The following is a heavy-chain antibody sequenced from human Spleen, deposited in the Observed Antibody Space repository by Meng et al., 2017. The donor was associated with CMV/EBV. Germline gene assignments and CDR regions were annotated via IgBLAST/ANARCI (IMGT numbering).Heavy chain of an antibody. Sequence: SCAASGFIFSNAWMSWVRQAPGKGLEWVGRIKSTTDGGTTDYAAPVKGRFTISRDDSKTTLYLQMSSLKTEDTAVYYCTTLTTVTTGLWGQGTLVTVSS. D-gene: IGHD4-17*01. V-gene: IGHV3-15*01. CDR3: TTLTTVTTGL. J-gene: IGHJ4*02. CDR2: IKSTTDGGTT. CDR1: GFIFSNAW.